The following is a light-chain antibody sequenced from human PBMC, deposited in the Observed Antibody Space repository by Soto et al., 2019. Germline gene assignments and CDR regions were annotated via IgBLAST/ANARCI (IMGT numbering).Light chain of an antibody. V-gene: IGKV1-39*01. CDR1: QSISNF. CDR3: QQSYVTPRT. CDR2: DAS. J-gene: IGKJ1*01. Sequence: DLRMTQSPSSLSASVGDRVTITCRASQSISNFLNWYQHRLGKAPKLLIYDASSLQSGVPSRFSGSGSGTDFTLTISSLQPEDFATYYCQQSYVTPRTFGQGTKVDI.